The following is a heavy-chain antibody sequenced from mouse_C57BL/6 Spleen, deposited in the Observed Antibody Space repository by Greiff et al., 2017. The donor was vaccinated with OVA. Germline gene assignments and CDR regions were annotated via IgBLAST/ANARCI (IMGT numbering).Heavy chain of an antibody. V-gene: IGHV1-7*01. J-gene: IGHJ1*03. CDR1: GYTFTSYW. Sequence: VQLQQSGAELAKPGASVKLSCKASGYTFTSYWMHWVKQRPGQGLEWIGYINPSSGYTKYNQKFKDKATLPADNSSSTAYMQLSSLTYEDSAVYYCARWHYGSSYWYFDVGGTGTTVTVSS. CDR2: INPSSGYT. D-gene: IGHD1-1*01. CDR3: ARWHYGSSYWYFDV.